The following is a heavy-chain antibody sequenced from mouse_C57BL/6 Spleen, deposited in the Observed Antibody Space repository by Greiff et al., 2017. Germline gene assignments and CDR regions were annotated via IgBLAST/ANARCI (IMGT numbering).Heavy chain of an antibody. Sequence: QVQLQQPGAELVRPGTSVKLSCKASGYTFTSYWMHWVKQRPGQGLEWIGVIDPSDSYTNYNQKFKGKATLTVDTSSSTAYMQLSSLTSEDSAVYYCARYRDGYDWYFDVWGTGTTVTVAS. J-gene: IGHJ1*03. V-gene: IGHV1-59*01. CDR1: GYTFTSYW. CDR3: ARYRDGYDWYFDV. D-gene: IGHD2-2*01. CDR2: IDPSDSYT.